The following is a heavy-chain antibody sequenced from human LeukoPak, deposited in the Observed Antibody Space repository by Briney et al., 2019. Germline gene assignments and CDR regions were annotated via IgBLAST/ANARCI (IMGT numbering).Heavy chain of an antibody. CDR2: VHSSGTT. J-gene: IGHJ4*02. Sequence: SETLSLTCTVSGGSISSYQWSWIRQPAGKGLEWIGRVHSSGTTNYNPSLKSRVTMSMDTYKNQFAQKWSSVTAADTAVYYCARDGLYNYGYSYFDYWGQGTLVTVSS. CDR1: GGSISSYQ. V-gene: IGHV4-4*07. D-gene: IGHD5-18*01. CDR3: ARDGLYNYGYSYFDY.